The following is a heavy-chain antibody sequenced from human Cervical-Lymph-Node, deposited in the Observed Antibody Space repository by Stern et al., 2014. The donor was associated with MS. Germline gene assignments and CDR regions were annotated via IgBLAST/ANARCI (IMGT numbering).Heavy chain of an antibody. V-gene: IGHV1-2*02. D-gene: IGHD2-21*01. CDR1: GYTFTDYY. Sequence: QVQLVQSGADVKKPGASLKVSCKASGYTFTDYYMQWVRQAPGQGLEWMGWIHRNSGDTNYARKFQGRVTLTRDTSISTAYLELSRLTYDDTAVYYCARGLATALIADFWGQGTLVTVS. CDR3: ARGLATALIADF. J-gene: IGHJ4*02. CDR2: IHRNSGDT.